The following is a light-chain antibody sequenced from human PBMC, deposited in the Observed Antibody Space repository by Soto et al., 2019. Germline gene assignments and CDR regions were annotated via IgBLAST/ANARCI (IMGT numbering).Light chain of an antibody. CDR2: AAS. J-gene: IGKJ2*01. CDR1: QGISRW. Sequence: DITLTQSPSSVSASVGDRVTITCRASQGISRWLAWYQQQPGKAPKLLIYAASSLLSGVPSRFSGGGSGTDFTLTISSLQPDDFAAYYCQQANSCPHTFGQGTKVEIK. CDR3: QQANSCPHT. V-gene: IGKV1-12*01.